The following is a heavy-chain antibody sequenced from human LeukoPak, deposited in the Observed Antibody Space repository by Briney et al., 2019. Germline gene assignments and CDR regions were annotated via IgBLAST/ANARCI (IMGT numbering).Heavy chain of an antibody. V-gene: IGHV4-30-2*01. CDR1: GGSISSGGYY. J-gene: IGHJ4*02. D-gene: IGHD6-13*01. CDR2: IYHSGST. Sequence: SETLSLTCTVSGGSISSGGYYWSWIRQPPGKGLEWIGYIYHSGSTYYNPSLKSRVTISVDRSKNQFSLKLSSVTAADTAVYYCARHGIAVDYWGQGTLVTVSS. CDR3: ARHGIAVDY.